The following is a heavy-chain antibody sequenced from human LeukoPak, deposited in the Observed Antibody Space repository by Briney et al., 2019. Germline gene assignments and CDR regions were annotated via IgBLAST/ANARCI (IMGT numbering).Heavy chain of an antibody. CDR1: GGTFSSYT. V-gene: IGHV1-69*04. Sequence: SVKVSCKASGGTFSSYTISWVRQAPGQGIEWMGRIIPILGIANYAQKFQGRVTITADKSTSTAYMELSSLRSEDTAVYYCARDQIGYCDYWGQGTLVTVSS. D-gene: IGHD3-22*01. CDR3: ARDQIGYCDY. CDR2: IIPILGIA. J-gene: IGHJ4*02.